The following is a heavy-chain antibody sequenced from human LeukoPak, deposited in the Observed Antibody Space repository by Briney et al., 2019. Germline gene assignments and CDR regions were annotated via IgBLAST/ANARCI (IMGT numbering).Heavy chain of an antibody. D-gene: IGHD3-3*01. Sequence: PSETLSLTCTVSGYSISSGYYWGWIRQPPGKGLEWIGSIYHSGSTYYNPSLKSRVTISVDTSKNQFSLKLSSVTAADTAVYYCARDLPDYDFWSGSYWFDPWGQGTLVTVSS. CDR1: GYSISSGYY. J-gene: IGHJ5*02. CDR3: ARDLPDYDFWSGSYWFDP. CDR2: IYHSGST. V-gene: IGHV4-38-2*02.